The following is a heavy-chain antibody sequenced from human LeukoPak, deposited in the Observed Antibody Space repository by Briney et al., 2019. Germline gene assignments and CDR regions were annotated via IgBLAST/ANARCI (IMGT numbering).Heavy chain of an antibody. CDR2: IYHSGST. CDR3: AREPFSRGNSYGTGAFDI. J-gene: IGHJ3*02. V-gene: IGHV4-30-2*01. Sequence: PSQTLSLTCAVSGGSISSGAYSWSWIRQPPGTGLEWIVYIYHSGSTYYNPSLKSRVTISVDRSKNQFSLKLSSVTAADTAVYYCAREPFSRGNSYGTGAFDIWGQGTMVTVSS. CDR1: GGSISSGAYS. D-gene: IGHD5-18*01.